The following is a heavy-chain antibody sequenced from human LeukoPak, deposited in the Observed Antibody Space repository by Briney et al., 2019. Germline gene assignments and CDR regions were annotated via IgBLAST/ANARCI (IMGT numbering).Heavy chain of an antibody. Sequence: KSSETLSLTCAVYGGSFSGYYWSWIRQPPGKGLEWIGEINHSGSTNYNPSLKSRVTISVDTSKNQFSLKLSSVTAADTAVYYCAARSYWGQGTLVTVSS. V-gene: IGHV4-34*01. CDR3: AARSY. J-gene: IGHJ4*02. CDR2: INHSGST. CDR1: GGSFSGYY.